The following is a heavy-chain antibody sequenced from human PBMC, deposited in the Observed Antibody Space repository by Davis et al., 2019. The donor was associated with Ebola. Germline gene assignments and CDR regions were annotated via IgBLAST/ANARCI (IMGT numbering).Heavy chain of an antibody. V-gene: IGHV4-39*07. D-gene: IGHD3-16*01. CDR2: IYYSGST. Sequence: TFSSYWMSWVRQPLGKGLEWIGSIYYSGSTFYNPSLKSRVTISVDTSKNQFSLKLSSVAAADTAVYYCAREPLGAFYMDVWGKGTTVTVSS. CDR1: TFSSYW. J-gene: IGHJ6*03. CDR3: AREPLGAFYMDV.